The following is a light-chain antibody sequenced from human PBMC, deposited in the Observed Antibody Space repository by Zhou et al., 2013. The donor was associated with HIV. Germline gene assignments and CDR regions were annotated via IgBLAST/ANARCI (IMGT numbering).Light chain of an antibody. J-gene: IGKJ2*01. V-gene: IGKV2-30*02. CDR2: MVS. CDR3: MQGTQWPPS. CDR1: QSLVHSDGNTY. Sequence: DVVLTQSPLSLPVSVGQPASFSCRSSQSLVHSDGNTYLNWFQMVSERDSGVPPRFSGSGSGTDFTLRISRVEAGDVGIYYCMQGTQWPPSFGQGTRLEI.